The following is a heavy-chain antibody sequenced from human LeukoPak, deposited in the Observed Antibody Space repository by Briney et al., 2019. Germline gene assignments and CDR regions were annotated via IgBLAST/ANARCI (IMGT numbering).Heavy chain of an antibody. J-gene: IGHJ3*02. V-gene: IGHV3-7*05. CDR3: TGGPWGSAGAGALDI. D-gene: IGHD3-16*01. CDR2: IKKDGSVK. CDR1: GFTFGNYW. Sequence: GGSLRLSCEGSGFTFGNYWMSWVRQAPGKELQWVANIKKDGSVKYYVDSVKGRFTISRDNAKNSLYLQMNSLRAEDTAIYYCTGGPWGSAGAGALDIWGQGTMVTVSS.